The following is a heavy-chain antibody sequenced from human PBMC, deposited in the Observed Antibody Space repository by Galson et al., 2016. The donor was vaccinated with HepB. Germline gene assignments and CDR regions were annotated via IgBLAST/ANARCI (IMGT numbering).Heavy chain of an antibody. Sequence: SLRLSCAASGFTFSETYMTWIRQAPGKGLEWISYITSSGGLSYYADSMVGRFTISRDNAKNSVYLQINSLRAEDTAVYYCAREGLHLGELSAQFDYWGQGTLVTVSS. CDR2: ITSSGGLS. J-gene: IGHJ4*02. CDR3: AREGLHLGELSAQFDY. V-gene: IGHV3-11*01. CDR1: GFTFSETY. D-gene: IGHD3-16*02.